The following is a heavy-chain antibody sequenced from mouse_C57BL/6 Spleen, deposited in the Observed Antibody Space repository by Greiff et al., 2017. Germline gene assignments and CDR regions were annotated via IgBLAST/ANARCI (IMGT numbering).Heavy chain of an antibody. CDR1: GYTFTSYG. V-gene: IGHV1-81*01. J-gene: IGHJ2*01. Sequence: QVQLQQSGAELARPGASVKLSCKASGYTFTSYGISWVKQRPGQGLEWIGEIYPRSGNTYYNEKFKGKATLTADKSSSTAYMELRSLTSEDSAVYFCARNPSYDYDVYFDYWGQGTTLTVYS. D-gene: IGHD2-4*01. CDR2: IYPRSGNT. CDR3: ARNPSYDYDVYFDY.